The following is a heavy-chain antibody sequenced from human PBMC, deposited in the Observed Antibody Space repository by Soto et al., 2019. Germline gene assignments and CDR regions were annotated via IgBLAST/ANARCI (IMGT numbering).Heavy chain of an antibody. CDR3: SRSQRNGLMAV. CDR2: ITSSTTFI. D-gene: IGHD2-8*01. CDR1: GFTFNTYS. V-gene: IGHV3-21*01. Sequence: GGSLRLSCAASGFTFNTYSMNWVRQTPGKGLEWVSSITSSTTFIYYADSVEGRFTISRDDAENSLFLQMNSLRADDTAVYYCSRSQRNGLMAVWSRGSTDPVSS. J-gene: IGHJ6*02.